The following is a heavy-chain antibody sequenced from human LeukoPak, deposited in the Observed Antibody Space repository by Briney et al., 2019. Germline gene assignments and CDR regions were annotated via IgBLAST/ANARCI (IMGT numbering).Heavy chain of an antibody. CDR1: GITLSTYW. V-gene: IGHV3-7*04. CDR3: ARGGLYWHI. J-gene: IGHJ3*02. Sequence: PWGSLRLSCAASGITLSTYWMSWVRQAPGKGLEWVANIKQDGSEKNYVDSVKGRFTISRDTARNSLYLQMDSLRAEDTALYYCARGGLYWHIWGQGTMVTVS. CDR2: IKQDGSEK. D-gene: IGHD2-15*01.